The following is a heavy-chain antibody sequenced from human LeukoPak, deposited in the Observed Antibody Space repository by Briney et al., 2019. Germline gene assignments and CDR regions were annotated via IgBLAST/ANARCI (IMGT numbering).Heavy chain of an antibody. CDR3: ARVAVAGTGWFDP. V-gene: IGHV4-39*07. CDR1: GGSIRSSSYY. D-gene: IGHD6-19*01. Sequence: SETLSLTCTVSGGSIRSSSYYWGWIRQPPGKGLEWVGSMYYSGSTYYNPSLKSRVTISVDTSKNQFSLKLSSVTAADTAVYYCARVAVAGTGWFDPWGQGTLVTVSS. J-gene: IGHJ5*02. CDR2: MYYSGST.